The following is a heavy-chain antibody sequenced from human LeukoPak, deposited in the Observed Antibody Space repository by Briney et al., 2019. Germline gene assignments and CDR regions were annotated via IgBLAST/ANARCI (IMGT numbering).Heavy chain of an antibody. Sequence: PGGSLRLSCAASGFTFSTYGIHWVRQAPGKGLEWVALTRYDGRKEYYADSVKGRFTISRDISKNTVYLQMNSLRAEDTAVYYCAKGMTGWPPDYWGQGTLVTVSS. J-gene: IGHJ4*02. D-gene: IGHD6-19*01. CDR2: TRYDGRKE. CDR1: GFTFSTYG. CDR3: AKGMTGWPPDY. V-gene: IGHV3-30*02.